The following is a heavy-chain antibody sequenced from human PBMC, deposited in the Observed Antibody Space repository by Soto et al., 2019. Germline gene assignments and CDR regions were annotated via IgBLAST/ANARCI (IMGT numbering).Heavy chain of an antibody. CDR1: GLTVSSNY. V-gene: IGHV3-66*01. CDR2: MYSGGST. CDR3: ARDSSLHQPLFYGMDV. Sequence: EVQLVESGGGLVQPGGSLRLSCAASGLTVSSNYMSWVRQAPGKGLEWVSVMYSGGSTYYADSVKGRFIISRDNYKNTLYLKMDSLRVEDKAVYYCARDSSLHQPLFYGMDVWGQGTTVTVSS. J-gene: IGHJ6*02. D-gene: IGHD2-2*01.